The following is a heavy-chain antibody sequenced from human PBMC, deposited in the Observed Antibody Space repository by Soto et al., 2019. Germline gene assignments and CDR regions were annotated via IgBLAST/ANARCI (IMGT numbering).Heavy chain of an antibody. J-gene: IGHJ5*02. CDR2: ISTYDGNT. CDR3: ARKSSSSFWFDP. D-gene: IGHD6-6*01. CDR1: GYTFFTYG. Sequence: QVQLVQSGAEVKKPGASVKVSCKASGYTFFTYGITWVRQAPGQGLEWMGWISTYDGNTDYAQKLQGRVTMTKDTSTRTAYMELRSLRSDDTAVYYCARKSSSSFWFDPWGQGTLVTVSS. V-gene: IGHV1-18*01.